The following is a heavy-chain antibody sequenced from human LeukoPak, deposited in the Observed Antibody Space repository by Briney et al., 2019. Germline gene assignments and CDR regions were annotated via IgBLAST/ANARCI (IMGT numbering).Heavy chain of an antibody. CDR3: ARIGYSSGWYRTSEYYYGMDV. Sequence: SETLSPTCAVYGGSFSGYYWSWIRQPPGKGLEWIGEINHSGSTNYNPSLKSRVTISVDTSKNQFSLKLSSVTAADTAVYYCARIGYSSGWYRTSEYYYGMDVWGQGTTVTVSS. V-gene: IGHV4-34*01. CDR2: INHSGST. CDR1: GGSFSGYY. J-gene: IGHJ6*02. D-gene: IGHD6-19*01.